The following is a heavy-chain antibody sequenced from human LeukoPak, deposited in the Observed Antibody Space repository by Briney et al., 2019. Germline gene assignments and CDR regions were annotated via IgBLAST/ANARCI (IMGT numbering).Heavy chain of an antibody. CDR3: SRPHESGWSDY. J-gene: IGHJ4*02. D-gene: IGHD6-19*01. Sequence: GGSLRLSCAASGFTFSSYEMNWVRQAPGKGLEWVSYISSSGSTKYYADSVKGLFTISRDNAKNSLYLQMNSLRAENTAFYYCSRPHESGWSDYWGQGTLVTVSS. V-gene: IGHV3-48*03. CDR2: ISSSGSTK. CDR1: GFTFSSYE.